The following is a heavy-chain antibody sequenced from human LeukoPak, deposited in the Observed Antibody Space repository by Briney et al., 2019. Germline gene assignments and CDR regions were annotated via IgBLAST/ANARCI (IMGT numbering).Heavy chain of an antibody. CDR3: ARVYYYYDSSGYYYFDY. J-gene: IGHJ4*02. CDR2: ISGSGGST. CDR1: GFTFTHYA. V-gene: IGHV3-23*01. Sequence: GGSLRLSCAASGFTFTHYAMSWVRQAPGKGLEWVSAISGSGGSTYYADSVKGRFTISRDNSKNTLYLQMNSLRAEDTAVYYCARVYYYYDSSGYYYFDYWGQGTLVSVSS. D-gene: IGHD3-22*01.